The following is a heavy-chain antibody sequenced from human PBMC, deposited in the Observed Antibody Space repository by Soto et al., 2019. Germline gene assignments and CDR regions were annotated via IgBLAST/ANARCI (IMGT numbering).Heavy chain of an antibody. CDR2: LVVGSGNT. V-gene: IGHV1-58*01. J-gene: IGHJ4*02. D-gene: IGHD3-3*01. CDR1: GFMFTSSA. CDR3: AAVPVLRFLKWLPAYFDY. Sequence: VKVSCKTSGFMFTSSAVQWVRQARRQRLEWIGWLVVGSGNTHYAQHFQERVTLTRDMSTGTAYMELSSLRSEDTAVYYCAAVPVLRFLKWLPAYFDYWGQGTLVTVSS.